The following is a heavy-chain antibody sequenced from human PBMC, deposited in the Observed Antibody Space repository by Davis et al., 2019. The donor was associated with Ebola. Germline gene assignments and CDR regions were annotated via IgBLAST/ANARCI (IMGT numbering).Heavy chain of an antibody. J-gene: IGHJ4*02. V-gene: IGHV3-33*01. CDR3: ARRGAGSIDY. CDR1: GFTFSSYG. CDR2: IWYDGSNK. Sequence: GESLKISCAASGFTFSSYGMHWVRQAPGKGLEWVAVIWYDGSNKYYADSVKGRFTISRDNSKNTLYLQMNSLRAEDTAVYYCARRGAGSIDYWGLGTLVTVSS. D-gene: IGHD3-10*01.